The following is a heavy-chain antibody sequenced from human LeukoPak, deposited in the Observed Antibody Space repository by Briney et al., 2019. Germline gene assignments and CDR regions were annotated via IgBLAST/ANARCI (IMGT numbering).Heavy chain of an antibody. Sequence: PGGSLRLSCEAAGFSFRDYPMGWVRRASGKRLEWVSGISAGADVIFYADPVKGRFTISRDNAKNSLYLQMNSLRAEDTALYYCAKDILARVDYWYFDLWGRGTLVTVSS. V-gene: IGHV3-23*01. CDR1: GFSFRDYP. CDR3: AKDILARVDYWYFDL. D-gene: IGHD3-9*01. CDR2: ISAGADVI. J-gene: IGHJ2*01.